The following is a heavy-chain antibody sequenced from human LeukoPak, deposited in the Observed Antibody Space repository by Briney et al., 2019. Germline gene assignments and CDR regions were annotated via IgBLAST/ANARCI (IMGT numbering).Heavy chain of an antibody. CDR2: INWNGGST. V-gene: IGHV3-20*04. Sequence: GGSLRLSCAASGFSFDDYGMSWVRQAPGKGLEWVSGINWNGGSTGYADSVRGRFTISRDNAKNSLSLQMNSLRVEDTALYYCARGGISIFGVVIYMDVWGKGTTVTVSS. D-gene: IGHD3-3*01. J-gene: IGHJ6*03. CDR3: ARGGISIFGVVIYMDV. CDR1: GFSFDDYG.